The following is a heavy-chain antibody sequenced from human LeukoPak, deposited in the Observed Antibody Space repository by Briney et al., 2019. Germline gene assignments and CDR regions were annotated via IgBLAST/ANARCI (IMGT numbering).Heavy chain of an antibody. V-gene: IGHV4-39*07. Sequence: SGTLSLTFTVSGGSISSSSYYWGWIRQPPGKGLEWIGSIYYSGSTYYNPSLKSRVTISVDTSKNQFSLKLSSVTAADTAVYYCARDRVDTAMVDYWGQGTLVTVSS. CDR3: ARDRVDTAMVDY. D-gene: IGHD5-18*01. CDR1: GGSISSSSYY. CDR2: IYYSGST. J-gene: IGHJ4*02.